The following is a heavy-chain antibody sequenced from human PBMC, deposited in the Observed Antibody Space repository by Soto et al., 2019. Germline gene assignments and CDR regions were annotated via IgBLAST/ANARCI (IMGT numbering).Heavy chain of an antibody. CDR1: GGTFSSYG. J-gene: IGHJ5*02. V-gene: IGHV1-69*01. CDR2: IIPFFGTT. D-gene: IGHD1-1*01. Sequence: QVQLVQSGAEVKKPGSAVKVSCKASGGTFSSYGVSWVRQAPGHGLEWMGGIIPFFGTTNYAQKFQGRLTITADESTSTADMELTRLIPADTAVYFCARAAQTRYDWNDLGNGFDPWGQGTLVTVSS. CDR3: ARAAQTRYDWNDLGNGFDP.